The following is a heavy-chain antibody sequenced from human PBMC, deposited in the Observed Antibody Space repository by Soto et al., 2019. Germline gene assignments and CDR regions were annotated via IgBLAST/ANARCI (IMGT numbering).Heavy chain of an antibody. CDR1: GFNFGDNG. CDR2: MNRDGRTT. V-gene: IGHV3-74*01. CDR3: ATDEVDY. Sequence: GGSLRLSCAASGFNFGDNGMNWVRQAPGKGLEWVSRMNRDGRTTNYADSVKGRFTVSRDNAKNTLYLQMNSLRAEHTAVYYCATDEVDYWGPGTLVTVSS. J-gene: IGHJ4*02.